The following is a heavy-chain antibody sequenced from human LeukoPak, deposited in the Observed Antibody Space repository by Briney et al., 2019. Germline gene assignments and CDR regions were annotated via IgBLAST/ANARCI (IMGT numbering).Heavy chain of an antibody. V-gene: IGHV3-21*04. Sequence: GGSLRLSCAASGFTFSSYSMNWVRQAPGKGLEWVSSISSSSSYIYYADSVKGRFTISRDNAKNSLYLQMNSLRAEDTAVYYCAKDLINYYDSSGYFGYWGQGTLVTVSS. D-gene: IGHD3-22*01. CDR2: ISSSSSYI. J-gene: IGHJ4*02. CDR1: GFTFSSYS. CDR3: AKDLINYYDSSGYFGY.